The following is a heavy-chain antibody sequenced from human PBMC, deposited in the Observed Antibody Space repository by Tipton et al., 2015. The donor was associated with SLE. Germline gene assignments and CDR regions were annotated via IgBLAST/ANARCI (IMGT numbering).Heavy chain of an antibody. CDR2: IYHSGTA. J-gene: IGHJ4*02. CDR1: GGSISSSRYY. D-gene: IGHD3-22*01. CDR3: ARGPQSIGYDSSLHFDY. V-gene: IGHV4-39*07. Sequence: TLSLTCTVSGGSISSSRYYWGWIRQPPGKGLEWIGSIYHSGTAYYNPSLKSRVTISVDTSKNQISLKLSSVTAADTAVYYCARGPQSIGYDSSLHFDYWGQGTLVTVSS.